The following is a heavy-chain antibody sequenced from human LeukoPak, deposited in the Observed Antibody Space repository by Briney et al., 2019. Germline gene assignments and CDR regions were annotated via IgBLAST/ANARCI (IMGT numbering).Heavy chain of an antibody. CDR2: IDPSDSYT. V-gene: IGHV5-10-1*01. J-gene: IGHJ4*02. CDR1: GYSFTSYW. Sequence: GESLKISCKGSGYSFTSYWISWVRQMPGKGLEWMGRIDPSDSYTNYSPSFQGHVTISADKSISTAYLKWSSLKASDTAMYYCARLAVDTAMEFDYWGQGTLVTVSS. CDR3: ARLAVDTAMEFDY. D-gene: IGHD5-18*01.